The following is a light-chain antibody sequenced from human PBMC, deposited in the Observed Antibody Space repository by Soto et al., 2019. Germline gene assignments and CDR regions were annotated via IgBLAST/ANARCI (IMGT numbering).Light chain of an antibody. J-gene: IGKJ2*01. CDR2: GAF. CDR3: QQYGSSPGT. Sequence: LTQSPSTQTHPPWQRASLSCKPSHQGSSNYLVWYQQKPGQAPRLLIYGAFSRATGIPDRFRGSGSGTDFTLTISRLEPEDSAVYYCQQYGSSPGTFGQGTKVDIK. CDR1: HQGSSNY. V-gene: IGKV3-20*01.